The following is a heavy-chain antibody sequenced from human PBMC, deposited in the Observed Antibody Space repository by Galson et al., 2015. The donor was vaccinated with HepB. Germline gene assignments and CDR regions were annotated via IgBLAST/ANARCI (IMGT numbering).Heavy chain of an antibody. Sequence: SLRLSCAASGFTVGASYMSWVRQAPGKGLEWVSVIYDGGSIYYADFAKGRLSISRDNSKNTLYLQMSGLRAEDTAVYYCARAGHYGGKGNWFDSWGQGTLVTVSS. D-gene: IGHD4-23*01. V-gene: IGHV3-66*02. CDR1: GFTVGASY. J-gene: IGHJ5*01. CDR3: ARAGHYGGKGNWFDS. CDR2: IYDGGSI.